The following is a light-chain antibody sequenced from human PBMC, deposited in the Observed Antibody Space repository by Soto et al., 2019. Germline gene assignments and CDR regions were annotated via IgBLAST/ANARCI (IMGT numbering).Light chain of an antibody. V-gene: IGKV3-11*01. Sequence: EIVLTQSPATLSLSPGERATLSCRASQSVSSYLAWYQQKPGQAPRLLIYDASNMATGIPARFSGSGSGTDFTLTISSLEPEDFAVYYCQQRSSWPRLTFGGGTKVEIK. CDR1: QSVSSY. CDR3: QQRSSWPRLT. CDR2: DAS. J-gene: IGKJ4*01.